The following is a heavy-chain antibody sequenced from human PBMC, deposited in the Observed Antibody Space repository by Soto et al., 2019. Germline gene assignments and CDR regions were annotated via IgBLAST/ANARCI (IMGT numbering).Heavy chain of an antibody. CDR1: GGSFSGYY. CDR2: INHSGST. J-gene: IGHJ5*02. D-gene: IGHD2-8*01. V-gene: IGHV4-34*01. Sequence: LSLTCAVYGGSFSGYYWSWIRQPPGKGLEWIGEINHSGSTNYNPSLKSRVTISVDTSKNQFSLKLSSVTAADTAVYYCARAQSGYCTNGVCQNWFDPWGQGTLVT. CDR3: ARAQSGYCTNGVCQNWFDP.